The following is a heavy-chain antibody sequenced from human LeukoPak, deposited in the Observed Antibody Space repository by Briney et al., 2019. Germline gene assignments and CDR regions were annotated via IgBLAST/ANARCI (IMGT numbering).Heavy chain of an antibody. D-gene: IGHD3-3*01. CDR1: GGSISSYY. CDR3: AGDRYDFWSGYLYYYYYYMDV. CDR2: IYYSGST. Sequence: SETLSLTCTVSGGSISSYYWSWIRQPPGKGLEWIGYIYYSGSTNYNPSLKSRVTISVDTSKNQFSLKLSSVTAADTAVYYCAGDRYDFWSGYLYYYYYYMDVWGKGTTVTVSS. V-gene: IGHV4-59*12. J-gene: IGHJ6*03.